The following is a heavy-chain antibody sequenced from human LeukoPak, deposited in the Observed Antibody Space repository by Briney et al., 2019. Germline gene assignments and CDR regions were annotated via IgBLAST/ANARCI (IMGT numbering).Heavy chain of an antibody. D-gene: IGHD6-19*01. CDR3: SLLAVASPQDY. CDR1: GFTFSTYE. Sequence: GGSLRLSCAASGFTFSTYEMHWVRQAPGKGLEWVSDISSSGSTVYYADSVKGQFTTSRDNAKNFLYLQMHSLRAEDTAVYYCSLLAVASPQDYWGQGTLVTVSS. J-gene: IGHJ4*02. CDR2: ISSSGSTV. V-gene: IGHV3-48*03.